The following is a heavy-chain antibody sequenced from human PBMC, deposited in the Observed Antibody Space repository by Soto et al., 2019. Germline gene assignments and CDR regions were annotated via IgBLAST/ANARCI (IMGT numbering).Heavy chain of an antibody. CDR1: GGSFSGYY. CDR3: ARGGMITFGGVIVLFDY. V-gene: IGHV4-34*01. D-gene: IGHD3-16*02. J-gene: IGHJ4*02. Sequence: PSETLSLTCAVYGGSFSGYYWSWIRQPPGKGLEWIGEINHSGSTNYNPSLKSRVTISVDTSKNQFSPKLSSVTAADTAVYYCARGGMITFGGVIVLFDYWGQGTLVTVSS. CDR2: INHSGST.